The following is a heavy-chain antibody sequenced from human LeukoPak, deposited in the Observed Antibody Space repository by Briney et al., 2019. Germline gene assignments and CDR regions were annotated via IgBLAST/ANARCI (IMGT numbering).Heavy chain of an antibody. J-gene: IGHJ4*02. CDR1: GFTFNNYA. D-gene: IGHD4-23*01. CDR3: ARRTNTVAPVFDY. CDR2: ISGSGSTT. V-gene: IGHV3-23*01. Sequence: GGSLRLSCAASGFTFNNYAMSWVRQAPGKGPEWVSAISGSGSTTYCADSVKGRFTISRDNSKNTLFLQMNSLRAEDTAVYYCARRTNTVAPVFDYWGQGTLVTVSS.